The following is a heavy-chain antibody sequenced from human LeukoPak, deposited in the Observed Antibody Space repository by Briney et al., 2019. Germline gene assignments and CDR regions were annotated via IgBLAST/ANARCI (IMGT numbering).Heavy chain of an antibody. CDR2: ISYDGSNK. D-gene: IGHD6-19*01. Sequence: PGGSLRLSCAASGFTFSSYGMHWVRQAPGKGLEWVAVISYDGSNKYYADSVKGRFTIPRDNSKNTLYLQMTSLRAEDTAVYYCPKVGYSSGWYSIDYWGQGTLVTVSS. J-gene: IGHJ4*02. CDR1: GFTFSSYG. CDR3: PKVGYSSGWYSIDY. V-gene: IGHV3-30*18.